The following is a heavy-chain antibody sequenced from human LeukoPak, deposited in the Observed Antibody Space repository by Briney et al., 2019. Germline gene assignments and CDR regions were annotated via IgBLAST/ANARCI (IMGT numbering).Heavy chain of an antibody. CDR2: ISAYNGNT. Sequence: GASVKVSCKASGGTFSSYAISWVRQAPGQGLEWMGWISAYNGNTNYAQKLQGRVTMTTDTSISTAYMELSRLRSDDTAVYYCARGEGDSSSYYYVYWGQGTLVTVSS. J-gene: IGHJ4*02. CDR1: GGTFSSYA. D-gene: IGHD3-22*01. V-gene: IGHV1-18*01. CDR3: ARGEGDSSSYYYVY.